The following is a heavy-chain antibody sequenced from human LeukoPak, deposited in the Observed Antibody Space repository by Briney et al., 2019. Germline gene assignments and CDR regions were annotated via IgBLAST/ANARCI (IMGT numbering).Heavy chain of an antibody. CDR3: ARGSLLYSSGWYVDAFDI. CDR2: IWYDGSNQ. V-gene: IGHV3-33*01. J-gene: IGHJ3*02. D-gene: IGHD6-19*01. Sequence: GGSLRLSCAASGFTFSSYGMHWVRQAPGKGLEWVAVIWYDGSNQYYADSVKGRFTISRDNSKNTLYLQMNSLRAEDTAVYYCARGSLLYSSGWYVDAFDIWGQGTMVTVSS. CDR1: GFTFSSYG.